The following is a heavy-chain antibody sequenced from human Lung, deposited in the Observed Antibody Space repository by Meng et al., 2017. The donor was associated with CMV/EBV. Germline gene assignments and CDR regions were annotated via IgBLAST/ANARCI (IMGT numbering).Heavy chain of an antibody. J-gene: IGHJ6*02. CDR2: IRYDEKTK. CDR3: VKDFPGDCYPLCYYFSHGMDV. D-gene: IGHD2-21*01. V-gene: IGHV3-30*02. Sequence: GGSXRLXFPPSGFNFRIYGMHWVRQLPGKGLEWVAFIRYDEKTKYYTDSVKGRFTISRDNSKNTLYMQMNSLRTEDTAVYYCVKDFPGDCYPLCYYFSHGMDVXGQGTTVTVSS. CDR1: GFNFRIYG.